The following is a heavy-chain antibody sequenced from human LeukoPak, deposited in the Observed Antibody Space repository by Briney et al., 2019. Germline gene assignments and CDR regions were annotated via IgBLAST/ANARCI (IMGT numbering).Heavy chain of an antibody. CDR3: ARGAEYCSSTSCYSYYFDY. J-gene: IGHJ4*02. V-gene: IGHV1-69*04. CDR1: GGTFSSYA. CDR2: IIPILGTA. D-gene: IGHD2-2*01. Sequence: ASVKVSCKASGGTFSSYAISWVRQAPGQGLEWMGRIIPILGTANYAQKFQGRVTITADKSTSTAYMELSSLRSEDTAVYYCARGAEYCSSTSCYSYYFDYWGQGTLVTVSS.